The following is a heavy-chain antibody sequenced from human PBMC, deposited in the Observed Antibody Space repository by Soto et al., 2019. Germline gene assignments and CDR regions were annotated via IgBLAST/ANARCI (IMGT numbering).Heavy chain of an antibody. J-gene: IGHJ4*02. CDR1: GFTFSSYS. D-gene: IGHD2-21*01. CDR2: ISSSSSYI. V-gene: IGHV3-21*01. Sequence: GGSLRLSCAASGFTFSSYSMNWVRQAPGKGLEWVSSISSSSSYIYYADSVKGRFTISRDNAKNSLYLQMNSLRAEDTAVYYCARDTKYCGGDCYLDYWGQGTLVTVSS. CDR3: ARDTKYCGGDCYLDY.